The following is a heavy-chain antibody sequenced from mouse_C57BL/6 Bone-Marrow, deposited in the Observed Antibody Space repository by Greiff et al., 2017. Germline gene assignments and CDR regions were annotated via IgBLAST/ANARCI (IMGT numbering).Heavy chain of an antibody. CDR3: ARRTTVNWYFDV. V-gene: IGHV1-72*01. CDR2: IAPNSGGT. D-gene: IGHD1-1*01. Sequence: QVQLQQPGAELVKPGASVKLSCKASGYNFTSYWMHWVKQRPGRGLEWIGRIAPNSGGTKYNEKFKSKATLTVDKPSSTAYMQLRNLTSEDSAVYECARRTTVNWYFDVWGTGTTVTVSS. CDR1: GYNFTSYW. J-gene: IGHJ1*03.